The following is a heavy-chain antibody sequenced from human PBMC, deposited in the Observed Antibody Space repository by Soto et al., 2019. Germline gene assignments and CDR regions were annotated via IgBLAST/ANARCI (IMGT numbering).Heavy chain of an antibody. Sequence: GESLKISWKGSGYSFTSYWIGWVRQMPGKGLEWMGIIYPGDSDTRYSPSFQGQVTISADKSISTAYLQWSSLKASDTAMYYCARSQAAAGTAFDYWGQGTLVTVSS. CDR1: GYSFTSYW. CDR2: IYPGDSDT. CDR3: ARSQAAAGTAFDY. V-gene: IGHV5-51*01. J-gene: IGHJ4*02. D-gene: IGHD6-13*01.